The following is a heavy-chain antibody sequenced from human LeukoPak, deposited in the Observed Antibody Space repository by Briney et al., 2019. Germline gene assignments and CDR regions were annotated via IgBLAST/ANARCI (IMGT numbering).Heavy chain of an antibody. CDR1: GFTFRSYT. Sequence: GGSLRLSCAASGFTFRSYTMNWVRQAPGKGLEWVSSISSSSGKIYYADSVKGRFTMSRDNAKNSLYLQMNSLRAEDTGVYYCARVPGGYYFDYWGQGTLVTVSS. V-gene: IGHV3-21*01. J-gene: IGHJ4*02. CDR2: ISSSSGKI. D-gene: IGHD6-13*01. CDR3: ARVPGGYYFDY.